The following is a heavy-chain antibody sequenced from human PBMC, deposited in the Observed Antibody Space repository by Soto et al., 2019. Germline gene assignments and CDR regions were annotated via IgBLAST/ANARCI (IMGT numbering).Heavy chain of an antibody. J-gene: IGHJ4*02. D-gene: IGHD3-9*01. CDR3: AKWPIVLTGYYQN. CDR1: GFTFSSYA. CDR2: ISGSGGST. Sequence: EVQLLESGGGLVQPGGSLRLSCAASGFTFSSYAMSWVRQAPGKGLEWVSAISGSGGSTYYADSVKDRFTISRDNSKNTLYLQMNSLRAEDTAVYYCAKWPIVLTGYYQNWGQGTLVTVSS. V-gene: IGHV3-23*01.